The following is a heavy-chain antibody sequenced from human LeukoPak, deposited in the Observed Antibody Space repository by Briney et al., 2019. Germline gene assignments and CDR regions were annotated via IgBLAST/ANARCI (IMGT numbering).Heavy chain of an antibody. D-gene: IGHD3-3*01. Sequence: PGGSLRLSCAASGFTVSSNYMSWVRQAPGKGLEWVSAISGSGGSTYYADSVKGRFTISRDNSKNTLYLQMNSLRAEDTAVYYCAKDRTYYDFWSGDYWGQGTLVTVSS. J-gene: IGHJ4*02. V-gene: IGHV3-23*01. CDR3: AKDRTYYDFWSGDY. CDR2: ISGSGGST. CDR1: GFTVSSNY.